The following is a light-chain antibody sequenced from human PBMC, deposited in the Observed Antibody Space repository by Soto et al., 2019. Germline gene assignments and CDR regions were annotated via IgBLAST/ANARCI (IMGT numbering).Light chain of an antibody. V-gene: IGKV3-15*01. CDR1: QSVSRN. CDR2: AAS. Sequence: ETVMTQSPATLSVSPGERTTLSCRASQSVSRNLAWYQQRPDQTPRLLFYAASTRATGIPARFSASGSGTEFTLTISSLQSEDFAVYYCQQYNNWPLTFGGGTKVAI. CDR3: QQYNNWPLT. J-gene: IGKJ4*01.